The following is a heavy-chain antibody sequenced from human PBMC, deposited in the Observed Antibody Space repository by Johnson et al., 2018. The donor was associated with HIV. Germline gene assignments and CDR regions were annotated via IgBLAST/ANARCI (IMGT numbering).Heavy chain of an antibody. D-gene: IGHD1-26*01. J-gene: IGHJ3*02. Sequence: EVQLVESGGGLVQPGGSLRLSCAASGFTFSSYAMSWVRQAPGKGLEWVSAISGSGGNTHYGDSVKGRFIVSRDNSKNILYLQMTSLRAEDTAVYYCAKGKIGGGSYSAPDAFDIWGQGTMVTVSS. V-gene: IGHV3-23*04. CDR3: AKGKIGGGSYSAPDAFDI. CDR2: ISGSGGNT. CDR1: GFTFSSYA.